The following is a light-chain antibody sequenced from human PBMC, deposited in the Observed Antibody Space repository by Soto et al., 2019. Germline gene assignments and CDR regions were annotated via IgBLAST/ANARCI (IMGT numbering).Light chain of an antibody. CDR3: QSYDRSLSGYV. Sequence: QSPLTQPASVSGAPGQRVLISCTGSSSNIGAGYDVHWYQHLPVTAPKLLIYGNVNRPSGVPDRFSGSKSGTSASLAITGLQAEDEADYSCQSYDRSLSGYVFGTGTKVTVL. J-gene: IGLJ1*01. CDR2: GNV. V-gene: IGLV1-40*01. CDR1: SSNIGAGYD.